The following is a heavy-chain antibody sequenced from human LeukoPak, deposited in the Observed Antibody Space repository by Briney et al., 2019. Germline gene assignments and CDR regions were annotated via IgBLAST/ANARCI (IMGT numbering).Heavy chain of an antibody. Sequence: GASLKISCKGSGYSFTSYWIGWVRQMPGKGLEWMRIIYPGDSDTRYSPSFQGQVTISADKSISTAYLQWSSLKASDTAMYYCARYQSGSYPYYYYYYMDVWGTGTTVTVSS. CDR2: IYPGDSDT. D-gene: IGHD1-26*01. CDR1: GYSFTSYW. V-gene: IGHV5-51*01. CDR3: ARYQSGSYPYYYYYYMDV. J-gene: IGHJ6*03.